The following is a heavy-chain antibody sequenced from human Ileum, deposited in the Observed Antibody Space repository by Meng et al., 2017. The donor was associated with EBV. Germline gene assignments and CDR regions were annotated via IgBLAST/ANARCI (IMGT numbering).Heavy chain of an antibody. D-gene: IGHD3-22*01. CDR1: GGSISRSDW. CDR2: TSHSGST. CDR3: ASSDYYRSDY. J-gene: IGHJ4*02. Sequence: QVRLQESGPGLVKPSETLFLPCAVSGGSISRSDWWSWVRQPPGKGLGWIGETSHSGSTNYSPSLKSRVTISLDKSKNQLSLKLNSVTAADTAVYYCASSDYYRSDYWGQGTLVTVSS. V-gene: IGHV4-4*02.